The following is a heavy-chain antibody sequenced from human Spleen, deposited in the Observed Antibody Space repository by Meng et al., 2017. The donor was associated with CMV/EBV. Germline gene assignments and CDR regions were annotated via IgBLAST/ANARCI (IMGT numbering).Heavy chain of an antibody. J-gene: IGHJ2*01. CDR1: GGAFSGSC. V-gene: IGHV4-34*01. CDR3: ASEPVGWYFDL. CDR2: INPGVVS. Sequence: SLTSCVVGGAFSGSCCSWIRQHPRKGLEWIRNINPGVVSHYNSSRNSRVTIFLDTSKRQFSLRLTSVPAADTAIYYCASEPVGWYFDLWAGAPWSPSPQ. D-gene: IGHD1-14*01.